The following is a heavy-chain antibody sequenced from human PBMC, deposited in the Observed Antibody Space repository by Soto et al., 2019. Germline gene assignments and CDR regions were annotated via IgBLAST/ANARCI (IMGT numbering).Heavy chain of an antibody. CDR2: IYYSGST. CDR1: GGSISSYY. J-gene: IGHJ3*02. V-gene: IGHV4-59*08. D-gene: IGHD3-16*01. CDR3: ARRGDAFDI. Sequence: SETLSLTCTVSGGSISSYYWSWIRQPPGKGLEWIGYIYYSGSTNYNPSLKSRVTISVDTSKNQFSLKLSSVTAADAAVYYCARRGDAFDIWGQGTMVTVSS.